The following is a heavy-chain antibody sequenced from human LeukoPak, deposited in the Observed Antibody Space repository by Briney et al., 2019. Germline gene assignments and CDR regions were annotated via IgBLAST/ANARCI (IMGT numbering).Heavy chain of an antibody. CDR2: IIPILGIA. CDR1: GGTFSSYA. CDR3: AREGGGGNPVFDY. V-gene: IGHV1-69*04. Sequence: SVNVSCKASGGTFSSYAISWVRQAPGQGLEWMGRIIPILGIANYAQKFQGRVTITADKSTSTAYMELSSLRSEDTAVYYCAREGGGGNPVFDYWGQGTLVTVSS. D-gene: IGHD4-23*01. J-gene: IGHJ4*02.